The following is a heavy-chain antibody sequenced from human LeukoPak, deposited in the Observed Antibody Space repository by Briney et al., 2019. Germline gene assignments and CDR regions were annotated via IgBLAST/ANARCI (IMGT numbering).Heavy chain of an antibody. CDR2: ISSSSSYI. J-gene: IGHJ6*02. CDR1: GFTFSSYS. V-gene: IGHV3-21*04. D-gene: IGHD6-13*01. CDR3: ARALAAAWDYYYYGMDV. Sequence: GGSLRLPCAASGFTFSSYSMNWVRQAPGKGLGWVSSISSSSSYIYYADSVKGRFTISRDNAKNSLYLQMNSLRAEDTAVYYCARALAAAWDYYYYGMDVWGQGTTVTVSS.